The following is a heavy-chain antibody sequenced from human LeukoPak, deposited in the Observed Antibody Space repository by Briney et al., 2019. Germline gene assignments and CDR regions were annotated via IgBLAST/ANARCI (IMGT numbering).Heavy chain of an antibody. CDR3: VRGGGNSDSVTTYQYGLDV. CDR2: TRDKAKTYTT. D-gene: IGHD1-26*01. V-gene: IGHV3-72*01. CDR1: GFTFSDHY. J-gene: IGHJ6*02. Sequence: HSGGSLRLSCAASGFTFSDHYMDWVRQAPGKGPEWVARTRDKAKTYTTEYAASVKGRFTISRDDSRNSLYLQMNSLKTEDTAVYYCVRGGGNSDSVTTYQYGLDVWGQGTTVTASS.